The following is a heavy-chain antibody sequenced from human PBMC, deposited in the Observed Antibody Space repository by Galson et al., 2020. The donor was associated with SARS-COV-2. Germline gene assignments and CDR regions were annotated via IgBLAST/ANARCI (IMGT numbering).Heavy chain of an antibody. D-gene: IGHD3-22*01. CDR2: ISYDGSNK. J-gene: IGHJ4*02. V-gene: IGHV3-30*04. CDR1: GFTFSSYA. Sequence: GESLKISCAASGFTFSSYAIHWVRQAPGKGLEWVAVISYDGSNKYYADSVKGRFTISRDNSKNTLYLQMTSLRAEDTALYYCARASSGYYVSGYWGQGTLVTVSP. CDR3: ARASSGYYVSGY.